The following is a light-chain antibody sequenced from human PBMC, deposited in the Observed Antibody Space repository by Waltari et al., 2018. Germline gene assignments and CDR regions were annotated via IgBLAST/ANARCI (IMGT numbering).Light chain of an antibody. CDR2: DTS. CDR1: QSIHNY. Sequence: DIVLTQSPATLSLSPGERATLPCRASQSIHNYLAWYQQKPGQAPRLLIYDTSNRATGSSARFSGSGFGTDFTLTISSLEPEDFAVYYCQQRRNWPLTFGGGTKVEIK. V-gene: IGKV3-11*01. CDR3: QQRRNWPLT. J-gene: IGKJ4*01.